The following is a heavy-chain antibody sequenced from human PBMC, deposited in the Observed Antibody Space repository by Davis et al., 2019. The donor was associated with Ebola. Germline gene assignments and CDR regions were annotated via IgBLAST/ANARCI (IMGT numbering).Heavy chain of an antibody. CDR2: ISAYNGNT. V-gene: IGHV1-18*01. CDR1: GYSFTSYG. J-gene: IGHJ6*02. CDR3: ARGGTDDFWSGYYYYYYGMDV. D-gene: IGHD3-3*01. Sequence: GESLKISCKGSGYSFTSYGISWVRQAPGQGLEWMGWISAYNGNTNYAQKLQGRVTMTTDTSTSTAYMELRSLRSDDTAVYYCARGGTDDFWSGYYYYYYGMDVWGQGTTVTVSS.